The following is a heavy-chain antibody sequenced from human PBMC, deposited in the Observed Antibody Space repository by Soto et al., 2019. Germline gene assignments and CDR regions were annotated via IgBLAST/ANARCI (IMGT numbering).Heavy chain of an antibody. Sequence: LRLSCAASGFTFSDYYMSWIRQAPGKGLEWVSYISSSSSYTNYADSVKGRFTISRDNAKNSLYLQMNSLRAEDTAVYYCARSLYSSGWYGKFDYWGQGTLVTVSS. V-gene: IGHV3-11*06. D-gene: IGHD6-19*01. CDR3: ARSLYSSGWYGKFDY. CDR2: ISSSSSYT. CDR1: GFTFSDYY. J-gene: IGHJ4*02.